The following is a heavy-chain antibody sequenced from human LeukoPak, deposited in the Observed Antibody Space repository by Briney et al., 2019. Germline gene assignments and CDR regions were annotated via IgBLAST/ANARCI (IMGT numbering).Heavy chain of an antibody. CDR1: GGSFSGYY. V-gene: IGHV4-34*01. CDR3: ARGDYYDSSGFLDY. Sequence: SETLSLTCAAYGGSFSGYYWSWIRQPPGKGLEWIGEINHSGGTNYNPSLKSRVTISVDTSKNQFSLKLTSVTAADTAVYYCARGDYYDSSGFLDYWGQGTLVTVSS. CDR2: INHSGGT. J-gene: IGHJ4*02. D-gene: IGHD3-22*01.